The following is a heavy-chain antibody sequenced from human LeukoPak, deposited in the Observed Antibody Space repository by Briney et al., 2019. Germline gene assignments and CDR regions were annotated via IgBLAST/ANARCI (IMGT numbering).Heavy chain of an antibody. CDR1: GFTFSSYS. V-gene: IGHV3-21*04. CDR2: ISSSSSYI. J-gene: IGHJ4*02. CDR3: AKAPRDGYNYDFDY. Sequence: GGSLRLSCAASGFTFSSYSMNWVRQAPGKGLEWVSSISSSSSYIYYADSVKGRFTISRDNSKNTLYLQMNNLRAEDTAVYYCAKAPRDGYNYDFDYWGQGTLVTVSS. D-gene: IGHD5-24*01.